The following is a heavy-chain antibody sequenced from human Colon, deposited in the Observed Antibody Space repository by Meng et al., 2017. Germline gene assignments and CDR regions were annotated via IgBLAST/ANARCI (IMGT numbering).Heavy chain of an antibody. Sequence: GPLQESGPGLVKPSGTLSLPYTVSGGSITSSDWWSWVRQTPGKGLEWIGETYQNGRPNYNPSLKSRVTISVDKSKNQFSLNMTSVTAADTAVYYCAREVVVAGTRNWLDPWGQGILVTVSS. CDR2: TYQNGRP. CDR3: AREVVVAGTRNWLDP. J-gene: IGHJ5*02. V-gene: IGHV4-4*02. D-gene: IGHD6-19*01. CDR1: GGSITSSDW.